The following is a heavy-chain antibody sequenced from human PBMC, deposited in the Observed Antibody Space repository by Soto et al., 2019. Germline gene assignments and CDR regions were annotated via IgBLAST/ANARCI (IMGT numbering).Heavy chain of an antibody. V-gene: IGHV3-21*06. J-gene: IGHJ4*02. Sequence: PGGSLRLSCAASGFTFTRYGMNWVRQAPWKGLEWVSSISSTTNYIYYGDSMKGRFTISRDNAKNSLYLEMNSLRAEDTAVYYCARESEDLTSNFDYGGQGPLVKVSS. CDR1: GFTFTRYG. CDR3: ARESEDLTSNFDY. CDR2: ISSTTNYI.